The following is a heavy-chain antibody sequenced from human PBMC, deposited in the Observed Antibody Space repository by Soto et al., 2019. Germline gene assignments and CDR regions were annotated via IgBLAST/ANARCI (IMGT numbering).Heavy chain of an antibody. V-gene: IGHV3-11*06. Sequence: QVQLVESGGGLVRPGGSLRLSCAASGFTFSDYYMNWIRQAPGKGLEWVSYISGGSSFSDYADSVKGRFTISRDNAKNSLYLQMNSLTAEDTAVYYCARSLKAGDSSGYLGYWGQGTRVTVSS. CDR1: GFTFSDYY. CDR2: ISGGSSFS. D-gene: IGHD3-22*01. J-gene: IGHJ4*02. CDR3: ARSLKAGDSSGYLGY.